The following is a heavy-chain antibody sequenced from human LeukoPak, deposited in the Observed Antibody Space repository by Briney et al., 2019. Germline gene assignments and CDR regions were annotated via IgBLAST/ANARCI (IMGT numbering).Heavy chain of an antibody. CDR1: GGSIRSCNYY. V-gene: IGHV4-30-4*01. D-gene: IGHD4-17*01. CDR3: ARYGDYGFDH. CDR2: IYDSGST. J-gene: IGHJ4*02. Sequence: SQTLSLTCTVSGGSIRSCNYYWSWIRQPPGKGLEWIGYIYDSGSTYYNRSLQSRVTISVDTSKNQFSLKLSSVTAADTAVYYCARYGDYGFDHWGQGTLVTVSS.